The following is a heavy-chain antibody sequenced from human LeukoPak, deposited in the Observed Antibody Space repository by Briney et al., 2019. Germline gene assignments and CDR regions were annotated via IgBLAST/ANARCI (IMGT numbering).Heavy chain of an antibody. D-gene: IGHD3-3*01. J-gene: IGHJ2*01. CDR2: IYYSGST. CDR3: ARDFKGITIFGVVTHWYFDL. Sequence: SETLSLTCTVSGGSISSYYWSRIRQPPGKGLEWIGYIYYSGSTNYNPSLKSRVTISVDTSKNQFSLKLSSVTAADTAVYYCARDFKGITIFGVVTHWYFDLWGRGTLVTVSS. CDR1: GGSISSYY. V-gene: IGHV4-59*01.